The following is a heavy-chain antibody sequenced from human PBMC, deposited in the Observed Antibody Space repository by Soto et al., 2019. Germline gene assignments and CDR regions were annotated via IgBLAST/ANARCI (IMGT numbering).Heavy chain of an antibody. V-gene: IGHV4-34*01. Sequence: SETLSLTCAVYGGSFSGYYWSWIRQPPGKGLEWIGEINYSGSTKSNPSLKSRVTISVDTSRNQVSLKLSSVTAADSAVYFCARARYQLLHPYYYGMDVWGQGTTVTVSS. CDR2: INYSGST. CDR3: ARARYQLLHPYYYGMDV. J-gene: IGHJ6*02. CDR1: GGSFSGYY. D-gene: IGHD2-2*01.